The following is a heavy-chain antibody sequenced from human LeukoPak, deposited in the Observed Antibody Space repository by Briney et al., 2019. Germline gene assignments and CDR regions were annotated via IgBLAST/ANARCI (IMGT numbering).Heavy chain of an antibody. CDR1: GGSISSYY. Sequence: PSETLSLTCTVSGGSISSYYWSWIRQPPGKGLEWIGYICYSGSTNYNPSLKSRVTISVDTSKNQFSLKLSSVTAADTAVYYCARADPVVTDYYYYGMDVWGQGTTVTVSS. CDR3: ARADPVVTDYYYYGMDV. D-gene: IGHD3-22*01. V-gene: IGHV4-59*01. J-gene: IGHJ6*02. CDR2: ICYSGST.